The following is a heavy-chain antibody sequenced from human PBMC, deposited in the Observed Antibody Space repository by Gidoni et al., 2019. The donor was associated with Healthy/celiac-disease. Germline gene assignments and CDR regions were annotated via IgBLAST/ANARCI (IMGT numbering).Heavy chain of an antibody. CDR1: GFTFSNAW. V-gene: IGHV3-15*01. D-gene: IGHD6-19*01. CDR2: IKSKTDGGTT. Sequence: EVQLVESGGGLVKPGGSLRLSCAASGFTFSNAWMSWVRQAPGKGLEWVGRIKSKTDGGTTDYAAPVKGRFTISRDDSKNTLYLQMNSLKTEDTAVYYCSREGSGWSIYYFDYWGQGTLVTVSS. CDR3: SREGSGWSIYYFDY. J-gene: IGHJ4*02.